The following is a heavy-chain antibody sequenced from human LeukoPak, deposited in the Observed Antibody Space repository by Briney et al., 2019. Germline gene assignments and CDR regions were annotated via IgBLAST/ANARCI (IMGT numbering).Heavy chain of an antibody. V-gene: IGHV4-34*01. CDR1: GGSFSGYH. CDR3: ARDRRVGYFDY. J-gene: IGHJ4*02. CDR2: INHGGST. Sequence: SETLSLTCAVYGGSFSGYHWSWIRQPPGKGLEWIGEINHGGSTNYNPSLKSRVTISVDTSKNQFSLKLSSVTAADTAVYYCARDRRVGYFDYWGQGTLVTVSS.